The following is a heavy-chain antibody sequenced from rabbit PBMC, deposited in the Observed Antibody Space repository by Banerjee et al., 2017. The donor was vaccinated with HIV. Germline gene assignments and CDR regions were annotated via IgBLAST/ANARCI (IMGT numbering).Heavy chain of an antibody. CDR3: ARDGGYDDYGDYLYFSL. CDR2: IGTGDGTT. J-gene: IGHJ4*01. Sequence: QEQLVESGGGLVQPEGSLTLTCKVSGFDLSSSYYMCWVRQAPGKGLEWIACIGTGDGTTWYATWAKGRFTISKTSSTTVTLQMTSLTAADTATYFCARDGGYDDYGDYLYFSLWGQGTLVTVS. D-gene: IGHD2-1*01. CDR1: GFDLSSSYY. V-gene: IGHV1S45*01.